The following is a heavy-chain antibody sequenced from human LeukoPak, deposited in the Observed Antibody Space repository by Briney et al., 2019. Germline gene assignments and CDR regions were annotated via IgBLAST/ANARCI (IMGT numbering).Heavy chain of an antibody. D-gene: IGHD2-2*01. J-gene: IGHJ4*02. V-gene: IGHV3-21*04. CDR3: AKLQTAVVPAATLGFDS. CDR2: IRRSGADS. Sequence: PGGSLRLSCAASGFTFSSYSMNWVRQSPGKGLEWVSAIRRSGADSYYATSVKGRFSVSRDNTKNTFHLQMNSLRAEDTAIYYCAKLQTAVVPAATLGFDSWGQGTLVTVSS. CDR1: GFTFSSYS.